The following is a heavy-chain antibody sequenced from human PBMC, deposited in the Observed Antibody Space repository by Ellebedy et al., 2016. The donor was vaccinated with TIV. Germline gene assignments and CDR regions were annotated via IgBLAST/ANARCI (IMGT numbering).Heavy chain of an antibody. V-gene: IGHV4-59*01. CDR2: IYYSGST. CDR3: ARFSTVGPYYYYGMDV. CDR1: GGSISSYY. Sequence: SETLSLTXTVSGGSISSYYWSWIRQPPGKGLEWIGYIYYSGSTNYNPSLKSRVTISVDTSKNQFSLKLSSVTAADTAVYYCARFSTVGPYYYYGMDVWGQGTTVTVSS. J-gene: IGHJ6*02. D-gene: IGHD4-23*01.